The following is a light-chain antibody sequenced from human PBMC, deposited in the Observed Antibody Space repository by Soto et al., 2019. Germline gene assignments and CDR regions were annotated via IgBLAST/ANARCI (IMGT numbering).Light chain of an antibody. J-gene: IGKJ5*01. CDR1: QSVSNNY. CDR2: GAY. CDR3: QQYDDSIT. V-gene: IGKV3-20*01. Sequence: EIVLTQSPDTLSFSPGDSATLSCRASQSVSNNYLAWYQQKPGRAPRLLIYGAYNRATGIPDRFSGSGSGTDFTLTISRLEPEDFAVFYCQQYDDSITFGQGTRLAIE.